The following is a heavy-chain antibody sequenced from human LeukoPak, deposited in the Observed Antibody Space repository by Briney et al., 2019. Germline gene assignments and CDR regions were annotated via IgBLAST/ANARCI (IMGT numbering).Heavy chain of an antibody. CDR3: ARGYYGSVNNWFDP. J-gene: IGHJ5*02. Sequence: LETLSLTCAVYGGSFSGYYWSWIRQPTGKGLEWIGEINHSGSTNYNPSLKSRVTISVDTSKNQFSLKLSSVTAADTAVYYCARGYYGSVNNWFDPWGQGTLVTVSS. V-gene: IGHV4-34*01. CDR1: GGSFSGYY. D-gene: IGHD3-10*01. CDR2: INHSGST.